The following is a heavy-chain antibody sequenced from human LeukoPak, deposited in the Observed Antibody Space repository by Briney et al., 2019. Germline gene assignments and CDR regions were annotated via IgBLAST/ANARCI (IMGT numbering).Heavy chain of an antibody. CDR2: INHSGST. V-gene: IGHV4-34*01. CDR1: GGSFSGYY. CDR3: ARGPQAFQH. J-gene: IGHJ1*01. Sequence: PSETLSLTCAVYGGSFSGYYWSWIRQPPGKGLEWIGEINHSGSTNYNPSLKSRVTISVDTSKNQFSLKLSSVTAADTAVYYCARGPQAFQHWGQGTLVTVSS.